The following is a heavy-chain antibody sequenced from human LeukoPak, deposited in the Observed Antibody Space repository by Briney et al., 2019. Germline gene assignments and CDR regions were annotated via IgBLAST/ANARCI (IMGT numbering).Heavy chain of an antibody. CDR2: ISAYNGNT. D-gene: IGHD2-2*01. CDR3: ARDRVRDIVVVHFYYYYGMDV. V-gene: IGHV1-18*01. J-gene: IGHJ6*02. Sequence: ASVKVSCKASGYTFTSYGISWVRQAPGQGLEWMGWISAYNGNTNYAQKLQGRVTMTTDTSTSTAYMELRSLRSDGTAVYYCARDRVRDIVVVHFYYYYGMDVWGQGTTVTVSS. CDR1: GYTFTSYG.